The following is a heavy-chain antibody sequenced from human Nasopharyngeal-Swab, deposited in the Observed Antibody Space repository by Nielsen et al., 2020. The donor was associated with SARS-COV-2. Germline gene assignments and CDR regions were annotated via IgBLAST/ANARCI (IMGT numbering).Heavy chain of an antibody. Sequence: SETLSLTCSVSGGSLTSDIEDFYWSWIRQPPGKGLEWLGHVYYRGSTSYNPSLKSRLTMSVDTSRNQFSLKLSSVTAADTAVYYCARVSTGLGIFGVVISYWYFDLWGRGTLVTVSS. CDR1: GGSLTSDIEDFY. D-gene: IGHD3-3*01. CDR3: ARVSTGLGIFGVVISYWYFDL. V-gene: IGHV4-61*01. J-gene: IGHJ2*01. CDR2: VYYRGST.